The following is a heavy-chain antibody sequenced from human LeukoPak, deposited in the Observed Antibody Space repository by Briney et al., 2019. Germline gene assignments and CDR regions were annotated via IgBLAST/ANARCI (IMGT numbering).Heavy chain of an antibody. D-gene: IGHD3-22*01. J-gene: IGHJ4*02. CDR1: GFTFSSYA. V-gene: IGHV3-23*01. CDR2: ISGSGGST. CDR3: AKDGTITPSTYYYDTSGYSDY. Sequence: GGSLRLSCAASGFTFSSYAMSWVRQAPGKGLEWVSAISGSGGSTYYADSVKGRFTISRDNSKNTLYLQMNGLRAEDTAVYYCAKDGTITPSTYYYDTSGYSDYWGQGTLVTASS.